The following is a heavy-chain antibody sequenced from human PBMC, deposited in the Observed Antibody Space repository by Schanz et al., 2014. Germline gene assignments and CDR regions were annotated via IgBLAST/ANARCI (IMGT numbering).Heavy chain of an antibody. V-gene: IGHV1-69*08. Sequence: QVPLVQSGAEVKKPGSSVKVSCKASGGTFRSYTVSWVRQAPGQGLEWMGRITPTLGKVDYAQKFQDRVTMTADKATSTAYMELSGLRSEDTAMYYCARDRWNYEGGIFDIWGQGPMVTVSS. CDR3: ARDRWNYEGGIFDI. J-gene: IGHJ3*02. CDR2: ITPTLGKV. CDR1: GGTFRSYT. D-gene: IGHD1-7*01.